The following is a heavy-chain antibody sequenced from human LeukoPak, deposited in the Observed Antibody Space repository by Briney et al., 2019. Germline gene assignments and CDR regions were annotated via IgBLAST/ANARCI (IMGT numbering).Heavy chain of an antibody. V-gene: IGHV1-2*02. D-gene: IGHD2-15*01. CDR2: INPNSGGT. CDR1: GYTFTGYY. CDR3: ARVLPWSYYFDS. Sequence: ASVKVSCKASGYTFTGYYMHWVRQAPGQGLEWMGWINPNSGGTNYAQKFQGRVTMTRDTSISTAYMELSRLRSDDTAVYYCARVLPWSYYFDSWGQGALVTVSS. J-gene: IGHJ4*02.